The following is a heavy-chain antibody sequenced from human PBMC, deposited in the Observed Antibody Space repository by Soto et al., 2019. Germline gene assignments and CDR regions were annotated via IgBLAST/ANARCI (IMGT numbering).Heavy chain of an antibody. J-gene: IGHJ3*02. CDR3: AREGGYCSSTSCYDAFDI. D-gene: IGHD2-2*01. V-gene: IGHV1-2*02. CDR2: INPNSGGT. Sequence: ASVKVSCRASGYTFTGYYMHWVRQAPGQGLEWMGWINPNSGGTNYAQKFQGRVTMTRDTSISTAYMELSRLRSDDTAVYYCAREGGYCSSTSCYDAFDIWGQGTMVTVSS. CDR1: GYTFTGYY.